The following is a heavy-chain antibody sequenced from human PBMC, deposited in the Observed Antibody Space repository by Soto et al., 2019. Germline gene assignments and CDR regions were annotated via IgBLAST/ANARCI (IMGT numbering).Heavy chain of an antibody. CDR1: GASISSSNW. CDR2: VYHSGST. J-gene: IGHJ5*02. Sequence: SETLSLTCTVSGASISSSNWWSWVRQPPGKRLEWIGEVYHSGSTKYNPSLKSRVTMSVDKSKNQLTLNLSSVTAAGTAVYFCASSNNYNWFDPWGQGTLVTVSS. V-gene: IGHV4-4*02. CDR3: ASSNNYNWFDP. D-gene: IGHD1-20*01.